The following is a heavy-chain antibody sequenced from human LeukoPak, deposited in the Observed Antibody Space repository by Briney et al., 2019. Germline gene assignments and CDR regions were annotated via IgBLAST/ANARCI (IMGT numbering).Heavy chain of an antibody. CDR2: IYYSGST. CDR3: ARSTGPKGPSDY. Sequence: SDTLSLTCTVSGGSISSYYWSWIRQPPGKGLEWIGYIYYSGSTNYNPSLKSRVTISVDTSKNQFSLKLSSVTAADTAVYYCARSTGPKGPSDYWGPGTLFTVSS. V-gene: IGHV4-59*07. CDR1: GGSISSYY. D-gene: IGHD2-2*01. J-gene: IGHJ4*02.